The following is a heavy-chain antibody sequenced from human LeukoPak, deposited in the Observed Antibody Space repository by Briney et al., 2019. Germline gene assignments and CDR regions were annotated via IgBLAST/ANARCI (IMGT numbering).Heavy chain of an antibody. CDR2: MNPSSGNT. CDR3: ARGLDVERSSAWSWGPKKFYYNVMDV. CDR1: GYTFTSSN. V-gene: IGHV1-8*01. Sequence: GASVRVSCKVSGYTFTSSNINWVRRAPGQGLEWMGWMNPSSGNTAYAQRFQGRVTMTRDTFTNIAFLQLTSLRSEDTAAYYCARGLDVERSSAWSWGPKKFYYNVMDVWGQGTTVTVSS. J-gene: IGHJ6*02. D-gene: IGHD3-9*01.